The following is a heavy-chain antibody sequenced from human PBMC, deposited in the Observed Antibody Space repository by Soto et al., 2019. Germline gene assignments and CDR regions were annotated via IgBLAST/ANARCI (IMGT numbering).Heavy chain of an antibody. Sequence: EVQLLESGGGLVQPGGSLRLSCAASGFTFSSYAMSWVRQAPGKGLEWVSAISGSGGSTYYADSVKGRFTISRDNSKNTLYRQMNSLGAEDTAVYCCAKGYSRGVGEDAFDIWGQGTMVTVSS. J-gene: IGHJ3*02. CDR1: GFTFSSYA. D-gene: IGHD6-13*01. CDR2: ISGSGGST. CDR3: AKGYSRGVGEDAFDI. V-gene: IGHV3-23*01.